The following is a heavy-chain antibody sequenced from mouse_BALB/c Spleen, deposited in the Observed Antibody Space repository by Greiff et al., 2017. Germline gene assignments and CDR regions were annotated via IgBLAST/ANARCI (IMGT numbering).Heavy chain of an antibody. CDR1: GYSITSDYA. CDR2: ISYSGST. CDR3: ARSDLDFDY. Sequence: EVKLMESGPGLVKPSQSLSLTCTVTGYSITSDYAWNWIRQFPGNKLEWMGYISYSGSTSYNPSLKSRISITRDTSKNQFFLQLNSVTTEDTATYYCARSDLDFDYWGQGTTLTVSS. V-gene: IGHV3-2*02. J-gene: IGHJ2*01.